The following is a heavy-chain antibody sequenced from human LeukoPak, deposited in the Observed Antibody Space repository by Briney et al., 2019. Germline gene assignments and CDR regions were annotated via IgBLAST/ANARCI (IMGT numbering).Heavy chain of an antibody. CDR1: GGSISSYY. CDR2: IYYSGST. CDR3: AREGNYRYYFDY. D-gene: IGHD1-1*01. V-gene: IGHV4-59*01. J-gene: IGHJ4*02. Sequence: PSETLSLTCTVSGGSISSYYWSWIRQPPGKGLEWIGYIYYSGSTNYNPSLKSRVTISVDTSKNQFSLKLRSVTAADTAVYYCAREGNYRYYFDYWGQGTLVTVSS.